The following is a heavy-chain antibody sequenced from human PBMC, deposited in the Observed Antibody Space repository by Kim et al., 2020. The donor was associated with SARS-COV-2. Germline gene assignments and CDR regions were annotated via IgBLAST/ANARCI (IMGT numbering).Heavy chain of an antibody. D-gene: IGHD6-6*01. Sequence: YAQKFQGRVTITADESTSTAYMELSRLRSEDTAVYYCARRAARDYYGMDVWGQGTTVTVSS. CDR3: ARRAARDYYGMDV. J-gene: IGHJ6*02. V-gene: IGHV1-69*01.